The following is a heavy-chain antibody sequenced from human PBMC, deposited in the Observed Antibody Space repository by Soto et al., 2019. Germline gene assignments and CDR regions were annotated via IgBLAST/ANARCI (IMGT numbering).Heavy chain of an antibody. CDR1: GGTFSSYT. CDR2: IIPILGIA. J-gene: IGHJ5*02. CDR3: ARLGWTGPINWFDP. V-gene: IGHV1-69*02. Sequence: GASVKVSCKASGGTFSSYTISWVRQAPGQGLEWMGRIIPILGIANYAQKFQGRVTVTADKSTSTAYMELSSLRSEDTAVYYCARLGWTGPINWFDPWGQGTLVTVSS. D-gene: IGHD3-9*01.